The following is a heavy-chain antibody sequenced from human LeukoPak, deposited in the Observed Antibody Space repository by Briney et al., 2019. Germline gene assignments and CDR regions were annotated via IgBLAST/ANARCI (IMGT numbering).Heavy chain of an antibody. CDR1: GGSFSGYY. J-gene: IGHJ3*02. CDR2: INHSGST. V-gene: IGHV4-34*01. Sequence: SETLSLTCAVYGGSFSGYYWSWIRQPPGKGLEWIGEINHSGSTNYNPSLKSRVTISVDTSKNQFSLKLSSVTAADTAVYYCARCTNLNDGDAFDIWGQGTMVTVSS. CDR3: ARCTNLNDGDAFDI. D-gene: IGHD1-1*01.